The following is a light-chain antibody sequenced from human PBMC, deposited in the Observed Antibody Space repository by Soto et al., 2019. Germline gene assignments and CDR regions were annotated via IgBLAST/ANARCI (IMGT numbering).Light chain of an antibody. CDR2: EVT. CDR1: SSNVGGYNY. Sequence: QSALTQPASVSASPGQSITISCTGTSSNVGGYNYVSWSQQHPGKVPKLMIYEVTNRPSGVSNRFSGSKSGNTASLTISGLQAEDEADYYCSSYTSRTTWVFGGGTQLTVL. CDR3: SSYTSRTTWV. V-gene: IGLV2-14*01. J-gene: IGLJ3*02.